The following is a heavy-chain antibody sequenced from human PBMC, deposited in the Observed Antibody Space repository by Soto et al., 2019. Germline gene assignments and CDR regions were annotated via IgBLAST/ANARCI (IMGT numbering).Heavy chain of an antibody. J-gene: IGHJ6*02. D-gene: IGHD2-15*01. Sequence: QVQLVQSGAEVRKAGASVKVSCKASGYTFSTSGMSWLRKAPGQGLEWMGWISTYNGDTNDAPKFQDRVTMTSDTSTSTVYLELRSLRSDDTAVYYCARAGAAPYYYYGMDVWGQGTRVTVSS. CDR3: ARAGAAPYYYYGMDV. CDR1: GYTFSTSG. V-gene: IGHV1-18*01. CDR2: ISTYNGDT.